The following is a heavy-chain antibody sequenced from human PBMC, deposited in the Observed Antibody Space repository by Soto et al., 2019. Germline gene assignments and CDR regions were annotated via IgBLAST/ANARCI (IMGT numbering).Heavy chain of an antibody. D-gene: IGHD3-10*01. V-gene: IGHV3-9*01. J-gene: IGHJ6*03. CDR2: ISWNSGTT. CDR3: AKDSLAGFHYYMDV. Sequence: EVQLVESGGGLVQPGRSLRLSCAASGFTFDDYAMHWVRLVPGKGLEWVSGISWNSGTTSYADSVKGRFTISRDNAKNSLYLQMSSLRVEDTALYYWAKDSLAGFHYYMDVWGQGTPVTISS. CDR1: GFTFDDYA.